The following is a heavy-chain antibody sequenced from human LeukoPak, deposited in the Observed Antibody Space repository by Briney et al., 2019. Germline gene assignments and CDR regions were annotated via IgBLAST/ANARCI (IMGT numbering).Heavy chain of an antibody. CDR2: INHSGST. Sequence: SETLSLTCAVYGGSFSGYCWSWIRQPPGKGLEWIREINHSGSTNYNPSLKSRVTISVDTSKNQFSRKLSSVTAADTAVYYCARRRGMIQLWPYNWFDPWGQGTLVTVSS. V-gene: IGHV4-34*01. CDR3: ARRRGMIQLWPYNWFDP. J-gene: IGHJ5*02. D-gene: IGHD5-18*01. CDR1: GGSFSGYC.